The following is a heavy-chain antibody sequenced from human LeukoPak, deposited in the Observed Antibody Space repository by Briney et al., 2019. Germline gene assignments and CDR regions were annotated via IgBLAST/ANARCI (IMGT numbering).Heavy chain of an antibody. Sequence: GGSLRLSCAASGFTFSSYSMNWVRQAPGKGLEWVSSISSSSAYIYYADLVKGRFTISRDNAKNSLYLQMNSLSAEDTAVYYCGHCTTTSCYAGGHWGQGTLVTVSS. D-gene: IGHD2-2*01. CDR2: ISSSSAYI. CDR1: GFTFSSYS. J-gene: IGHJ4*02. CDR3: GHCTTTSCYAGGH. V-gene: IGHV3-21*01.